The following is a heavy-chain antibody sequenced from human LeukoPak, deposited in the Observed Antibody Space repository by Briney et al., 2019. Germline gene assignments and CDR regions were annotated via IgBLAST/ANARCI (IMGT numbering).Heavy chain of an antibody. V-gene: IGHV3-23*01. Sequence: PGGSLRLSCAASGFTFSSYGMSWVRQAPGKGLEWVSAISGSGGSSYYADSVKGRFTISRDNSKNTLYLQMNSRRAEDTAVYYCAKGAFYASSGYYFWGQGTLVTVSS. CDR2: ISGSGGSS. CDR3: AKGAFYASSGYYF. CDR1: GFTFSSYG. D-gene: IGHD3-22*01. J-gene: IGHJ4*02.